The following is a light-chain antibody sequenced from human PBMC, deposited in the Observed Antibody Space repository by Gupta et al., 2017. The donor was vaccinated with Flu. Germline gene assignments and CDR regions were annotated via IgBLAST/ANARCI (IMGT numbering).Light chain of an antibody. CDR1: SSDVGGYQL. V-gene: IGLV2-8*01. Sequence: QSALTQPPSASGSPGQSVTIPCTRTSSDVGGYQLVSWYQHHPGKAPKLIIYEVTKRPSGVPDRFSGSKSVSTASLTVSGLQAEDEAEYYCSSYSGNDNYVFGTGTKVTVL. CDR3: SSYSGNDNYV. CDR2: EVT. J-gene: IGLJ1*01.